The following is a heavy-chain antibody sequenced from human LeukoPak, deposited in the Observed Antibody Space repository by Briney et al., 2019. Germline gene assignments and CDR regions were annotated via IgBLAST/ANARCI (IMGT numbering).Heavy chain of an antibody. CDR2: MKQDGSEI. Sequence: GGSLRLSCAASGFTFSSYWMTLVRQAAGKGLEWVAYMKQDGSEIYYVDSVKGRFTISRDNANNSLYLQMNSLRAEDTALYYCARGVYQFDYWGQGTLVTVSS. D-gene: IGHD3-16*02. J-gene: IGHJ4*02. V-gene: IGHV3-7*01. CDR1: GFTFSSYW. CDR3: ARGVYQFDY.